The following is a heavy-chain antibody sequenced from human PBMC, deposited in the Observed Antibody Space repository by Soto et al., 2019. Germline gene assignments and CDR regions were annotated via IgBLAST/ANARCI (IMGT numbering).Heavy chain of an antibody. V-gene: IGHV4-59*01. CDR3: ASIRVPIFRSFTMVRASIIDY. D-gene: IGHD3-10*01. J-gene: IGHJ4*02. CDR2: IYYSGST. Sequence: PSETLSLRYTVSGGSISSYYWSWIRQPPGKGLEWIGYIYYSGSTNYNPSLTSRVNLSVDQSKNQFSLKLRSVTAADTAVYYCASIRVPIFRSFTMVRASIIDYCGQGILVTVS. CDR1: GGSISSYY.